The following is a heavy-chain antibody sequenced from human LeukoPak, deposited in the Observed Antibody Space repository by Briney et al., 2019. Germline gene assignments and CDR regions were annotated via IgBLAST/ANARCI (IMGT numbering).Heavy chain of an antibody. D-gene: IGHD3-22*01. CDR1: GFTFSSYA. CDR3: VSDSSGYYYQFDY. J-gene: IGHJ4*02. V-gene: IGHV3-23*01. CDR2: ISGSGGST. Sequence: GGSLRLSCAASGFTFSSYAMSWVRQAPGKGLEWVSAISGSGGSTYYADSVKGRFTISRDNSKNTPYLQMNSLRAEDTAVYYCVSDSSGYYYQFDYWGQGTLVTVSS.